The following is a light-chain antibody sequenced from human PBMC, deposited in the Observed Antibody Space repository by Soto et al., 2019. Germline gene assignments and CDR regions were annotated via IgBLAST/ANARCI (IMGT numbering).Light chain of an antibody. J-gene: IGLJ2*01. CDR2: DVN. V-gene: IGLV2-11*01. Sequence: QSALTQPRSVSGSPGQSVTISCTRASDDIGGYNYVSWYQHHPGKAPKLIIFDVNKRPSGVPDRFSGSKSGNTASLTISGLQPEDEADYYCCSYAGSSLVFGGGTKLTVL. CDR1: SDDIGGYNY. CDR3: CSYAGSSLV.